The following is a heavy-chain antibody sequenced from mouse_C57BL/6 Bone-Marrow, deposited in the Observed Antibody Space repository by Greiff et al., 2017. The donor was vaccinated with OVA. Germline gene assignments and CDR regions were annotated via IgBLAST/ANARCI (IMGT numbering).Heavy chain of an antibody. CDR1: GFTFSSYG. D-gene: IGHD1-1*01. J-gene: IGHJ3*01. Sequence: VQLKESGGDLVKPGGSLKLSCAASGFTFSSYGMSWVRQTPDKRLEWVATISSGGSYTYYPDSVKGRFTISRDNAKNTLYLQMSSLKSEDTAMYYCARPLSSYVTYWGQGTLVTVSA. CDR2: ISSGGSYT. V-gene: IGHV5-6*01. CDR3: ARPLSSYVTY.